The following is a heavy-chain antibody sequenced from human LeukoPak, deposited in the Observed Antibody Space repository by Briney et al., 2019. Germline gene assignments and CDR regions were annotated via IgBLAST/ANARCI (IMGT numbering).Heavy chain of an antibody. J-gene: IGHJ4*02. CDR3: ANLGPPGRDHYLES. CDR1: GFTFTTYW. Sequence: PGGSLRLSCAASGFTFTTYWMGWVRQAPGKVPEWVANINQVGSSKYFVDSVKGRFIISRDNAKNSLYLQMNSLRDEDTAVYYCANLGPPGRDHYLESWGQGTLVTVSS. D-gene: IGHD5-24*01. CDR2: INQVGSSK. V-gene: IGHV3-7*01.